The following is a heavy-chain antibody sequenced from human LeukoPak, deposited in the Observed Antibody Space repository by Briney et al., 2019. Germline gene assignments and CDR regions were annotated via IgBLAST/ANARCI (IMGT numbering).Heavy chain of an antibody. J-gene: IGHJ4*02. V-gene: IGHV3-30-3*01. CDR1: GFNVSNNY. D-gene: IGHD1-26*01. CDR3: ARDRVGATDYFDY. Sequence: GGSLRLFCAASGFNVSNNYMSWVRQAPGKGLEWVAVISYDGSNKYYADSVKGRFTISRDNSKNTLYLQMNSLKAEDTAVYYCARDRVGATDYFDYWGQGTLVTVSS. CDR2: ISYDGSNK.